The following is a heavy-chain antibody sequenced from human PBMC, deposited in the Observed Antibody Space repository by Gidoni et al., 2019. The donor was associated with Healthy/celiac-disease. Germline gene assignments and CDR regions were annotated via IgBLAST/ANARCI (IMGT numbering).Heavy chain of an antibody. J-gene: IGHJ3*02. CDR1: GFTFDDYA. D-gene: IGHD2-15*01. Sequence: EVQLVESGGGVVQPGGSLRLSCAASGFTFDDYAMHWVRQAPGKGLEWVSLISGDGGSTYYADSVKGRFTISRDNSKNSLYLQMNSLRTEDTALYYCAIPRSGGAFDIWGQGTMVTVSS. CDR3: AIPRSGGAFDI. V-gene: IGHV3-43*02. CDR2: ISGDGGST.